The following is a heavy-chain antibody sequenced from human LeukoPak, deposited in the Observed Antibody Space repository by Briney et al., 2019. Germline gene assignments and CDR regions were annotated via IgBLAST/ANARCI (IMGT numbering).Heavy chain of an antibody. D-gene: IGHD2-15*01. V-gene: IGHV3-7*01. CDR2: IKKDGGEK. CDR1: VFHFSYFG. Sequence: GGPLRLSCAPSVFHFSYFGMSGVREAPGKGLEWVANIKKDGGEKNYVDSEKRSFTISRDNAKNSLYRQMNSLRAEDKAVYYCARDHIEYCSGGSCAYYFDHWGQGTLVTVSS. J-gene: IGHJ4*02. CDR3: ARDHIEYCSGGSCAYYFDH.